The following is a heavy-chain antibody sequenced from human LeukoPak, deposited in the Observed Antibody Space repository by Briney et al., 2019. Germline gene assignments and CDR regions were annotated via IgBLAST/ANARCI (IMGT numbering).Heavy chain of an antibody. CDR3: ARLLVGATTYPDY. Sequence: PSQTLSLTCTVSGGSISSGGYYWSWIRQPPGKGLEWIGYIYHSGSTYYNPSLKSRVTISVDRSKNQFSLKLSSVTAADTAVYYCARLLVGATTYPDYWGRGTLVTVSS. J-gene: IGHJ4*02. CDR1: GGSISSGGYY. CDR2: IYHSGST. D-gene: IGHD1-26*01. V-gene: IGHV4-30-2*01.